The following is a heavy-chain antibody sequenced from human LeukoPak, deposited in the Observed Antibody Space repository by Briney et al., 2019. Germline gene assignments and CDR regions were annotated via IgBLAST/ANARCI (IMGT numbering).Heavy chain of an antibody. CDR3: ARELLRGDENYYYGMDV. CDR2: ISGSGGST. CDR1: GFTFSSYA. V-gene: IGHV3-23*01. Sequence: GGSLRLSCAASGFTFSSYAMSWVRQAPGKGLEWVSAISGSGGSTYYADSVKGRFTISRDNSKNTLYLQMNSLRAEDTAVYYCARELLRGDENYYYGMDVWGQGTTVTVSS. D-gene: IGHD2-15*01. J-gene: IGHJ6*02.